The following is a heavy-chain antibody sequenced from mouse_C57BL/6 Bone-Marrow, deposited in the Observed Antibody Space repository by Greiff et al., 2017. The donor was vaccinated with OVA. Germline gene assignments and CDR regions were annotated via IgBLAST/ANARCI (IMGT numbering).Heavy chain of an antibody. V-gene: IGHV1-64*01. CDR2: IHPNSGRT. Sequence: QVQLQQPGAELVKPGASVKLSCKASGYTFTSYWMHWVKQRPGQGLEWIGMIHPNSGRTNYNEKFTSKATLTLDKSSSTAYMQLNILTSEDSAVNYCARGGSSYGYFDYWGQGTTLTVSS. CDR1: GYTFTSYW. J-gene: IGHJ2*01. D-gene: IGHD1-1*01. CDR3: ARGGSSYGYFDY.